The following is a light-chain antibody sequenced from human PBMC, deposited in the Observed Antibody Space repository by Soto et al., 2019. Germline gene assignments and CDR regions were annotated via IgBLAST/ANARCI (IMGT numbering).Light chain of an antibody. Sequence: DIQMTQSPSSLSASVGDRVTITCRASQTISTYLNWYQQKPGKAPRLLIYDASSLLSGVPSRFSGSGSGTDFTLTIASLQPEDFSTYYCQQSGSTPYTLGQGTKVDIK. J-gene: IGKJ2*01. CDR2: DAS. CDR1: QTISTY. CDR3: QQSGSTPYT. V-gene: IGKV1-39*01.